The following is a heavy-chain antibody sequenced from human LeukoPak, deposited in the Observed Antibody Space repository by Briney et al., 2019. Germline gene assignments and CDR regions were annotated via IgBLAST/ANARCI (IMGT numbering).Heavy chain of an antibody. J-gene: IGHJ3*02. CDR3: ARGTYQRAFDI. V-gene: IGHV3-53*01. Sequence: GGSLRLSCAASGFTVGSNYMSWVRQAPGKGLEWVSVIYSGGSTYYADSVKGRFTISRDNSKNTLHLQMNSLRAEDTAVYYCARGTYQRAFDIWGQGTMVTVSS. CDR1: GFTVGSNY. CDR2: IYSGGST. D-gene: IGHD2-2*01.